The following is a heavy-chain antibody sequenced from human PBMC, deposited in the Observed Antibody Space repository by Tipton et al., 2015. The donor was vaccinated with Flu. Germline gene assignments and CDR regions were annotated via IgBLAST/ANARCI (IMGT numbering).Heavy chain of an antibody. J-gene: IGHJ6*02. CDR3: TTEGYYYDSSGYAEPDD. D-gene: IGHD3-22*01. CDR2: IKSKTDAGTT. CDR1: GFTFSNAW. V-gene: IGHV3-15*01. Sequence: GSLRLSCAASGFTFSNAWMSWVRQAPGKGLEWVGRIKSKTDAGTTDYAAPVKGRFTISRDDSKNTLYLQMNSLKTEDTAVYYCTTEGYYYDSSGYAEPDDRGQGNRVTVAS.